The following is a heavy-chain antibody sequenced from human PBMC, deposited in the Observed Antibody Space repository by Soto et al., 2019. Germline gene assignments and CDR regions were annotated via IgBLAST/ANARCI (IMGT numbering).Heavy chain of an antibody. Sequence: EVQLVESGGGLVQPGGSLRLSCAASGITFSSYWMSWVRQAPGKGLEWVANIKQDGSEKFYVDSVKGRFTISRDNAKNSLYLLMNSLRAEATAVYYCARALSYGKIWGQGTMVTVSS. J-gene: IGHJ3*02. CDR1: GITFSSYW. D-gene: IGHD5-18*01. CDR3: ARALSYGKI. CDR2: IKQDGSEK. V-gene: IGHV3-7*04.